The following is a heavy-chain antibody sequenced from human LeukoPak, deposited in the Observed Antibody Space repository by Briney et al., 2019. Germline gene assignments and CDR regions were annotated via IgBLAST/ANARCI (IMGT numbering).Heavy chain of an antibody. J-gene: IGHJ4*02. CDR1: GYSFTSYW. CDR2: IYPGDSDT. CDR3: ARQYAHYYDSSGYYYFDY. D-gene: IGHD3-22*01. V-gene: IGHV5-51*01. Sequence: GESLKISCKGSGYSFTSYWIGWVRQMPGKGLEWMGIIYPGDSDTRYSPSFQGQVTISADKSISTAYLQWSSLKASDTAMYYCARQYAHYYDSSGYYYFDYWGQGTLVTVSS.